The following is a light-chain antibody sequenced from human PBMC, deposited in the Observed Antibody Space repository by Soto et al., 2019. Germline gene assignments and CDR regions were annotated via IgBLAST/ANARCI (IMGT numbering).Light chain of an antibody. Sequence: DFQMTQSPSSLSASVGDTVTITCRASQGISTWVAWYQQRPGEPPRSLIHAASTLQSGVPSRFSGSGSAGTDFTLTITNLQPEDFTTYFCLQYNTAPLTFGGGTKVEI. J-gene: IGKJ4*01. V-gene: IGKV1D-16*01. CDR1: QGISTW. CDR3: LQYNTAPLT. CDR2: AAS.